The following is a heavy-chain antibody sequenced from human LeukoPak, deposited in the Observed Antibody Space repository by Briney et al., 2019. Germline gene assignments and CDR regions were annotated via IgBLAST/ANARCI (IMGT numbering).Heavy chain of an antibody. CDR3: ARDGTAAGLYFDL. CDR2: IRQDGGEK. V-gene: IGHV3-7*01. Sequence: GGSLGLSCAVSGFTFTDYWMNWVRQAPGKGLEWVASIRQDGGEKSYVDSVKGRFTISRDNTKSSLYLRINSLRAEDTAVYYCARDGTAAGLYFDLWGQGTVVTVSS. D-gene: IGHD6-13*01. CDR1: GFTFTDYW. J-gene: IGHJ4*01.